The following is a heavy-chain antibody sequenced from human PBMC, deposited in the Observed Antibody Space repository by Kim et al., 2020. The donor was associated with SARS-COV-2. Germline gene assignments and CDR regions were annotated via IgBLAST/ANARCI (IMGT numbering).Heavy chain of an antibody. D-gene: IGHD3-22*01. Sequence: LKSRVTISVDTSKSQFSLKLSSVTAADTAVYYCARQDSYYYDSSGYYIDYWGQGTLVTVSS. V-gene: IGHV4-39*01. J-gene: IGHJ4*02. CDR3: ARQDSYYYDSSGYYIDY.